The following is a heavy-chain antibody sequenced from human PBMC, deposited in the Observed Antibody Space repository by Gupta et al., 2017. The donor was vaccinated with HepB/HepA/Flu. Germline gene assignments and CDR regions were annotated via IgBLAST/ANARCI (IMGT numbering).Heavy chain of an antibody. CDR3: APARRVAVGPMFYYYAMNV. CDR2: FDPEEGQT. V-gene: IGHV1-24*01. J-gene: IGHJ6*02. D-gene: IGHD3-10*01. CDR1: GYSLTELS. Sequence: QVQLVQSGAEVKKPGASVKVSCKVSGYSLTELSMHWVRQAPGKGLEWMGGFDPEEGQTFDTHILQCRVTMTEDTSTATAYMLLSSLGSEETAIYFCAPARRVAVGPMFYYYAMNVWGQGTTVTVS.